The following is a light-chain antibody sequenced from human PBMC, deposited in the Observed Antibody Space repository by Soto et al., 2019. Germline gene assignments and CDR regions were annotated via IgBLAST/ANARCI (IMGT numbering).Light chain of an antibody. V-gene: IGKV1-39*01. Sequence: DIQMTQSPSSLSASVGDRVTITCRASQNIRNYLNCYQQTPGKTPKLLIYAAYSLQSGVPSRFSGSGSVTDVTLTISSLQPEDSATYYCQQRSSTPYIFGQGTKLEIK. CDR2: AAY. CDR1: QNIRNY. J-gene: IGKJ2*01. CDR3: QQRSSTPYI.